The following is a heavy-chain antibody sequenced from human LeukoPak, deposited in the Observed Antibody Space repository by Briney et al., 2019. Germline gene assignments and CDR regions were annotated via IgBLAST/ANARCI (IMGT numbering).Heavy chain of an antibody. D-gene: IGHD3-10*02. J-gene: IGHJ4*02. Sequence: GESLKISCKGSGYSFTSYWIGLVRQMPGKGLEWMGIIYPGDSDTRYSPSFQGQVTISADKSTSTAYLQWSSLKASDTAMYYCARRAVLRSFDYWGQGTLVTVSS. CDR1: GYSFTSYW. CDR2: IYPGDSDT. CDR3: ARRAVLRSFDY. V-gene: IGHV5-51*01.